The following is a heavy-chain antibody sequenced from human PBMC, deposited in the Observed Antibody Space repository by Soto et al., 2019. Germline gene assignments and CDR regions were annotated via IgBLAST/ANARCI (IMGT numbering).Heavy chain of an antibody. V-gene: IGHV4-34*01. D-gene: IGHD4-17*01. CDR2: INHSGST. CDR1: GGTFSGYY. Sequence: SETLSLTCAVYGGTFSGYYWSWIRQPPGKGLEWIGEINHSGSTNYNPSLKSRVTISVDTSKNQFSLKLSSVTAADTAVYYCARVGRDYDPGDYLDYWGQGTLVTVSS. J-gene: IGHJ4*02. CDR3: ARVGRDYDPGDYLDY.